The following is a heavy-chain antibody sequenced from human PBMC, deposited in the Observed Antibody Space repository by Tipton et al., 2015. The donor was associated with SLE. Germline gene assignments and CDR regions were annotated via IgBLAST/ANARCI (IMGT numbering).Heavy chain of an antibody. CDR1: GGSISTNRYH. D-gene: IGHD6-19*01. V-gene: IGHV4-39*07. J-gene: IGHJ4*02. CDR3: ARHQSSGPEPYY. Sequence: TLSLTCTVSGGSISTNRYHWGWIRQPPGKGLDWIGSMYNSGATYRNPSLKSRVTISLDMSKNQFSLKLSSVTAADTAVYYCARHQSSGPEPYYWGQGTLVTVSS. CDR2: MYNSGAT.